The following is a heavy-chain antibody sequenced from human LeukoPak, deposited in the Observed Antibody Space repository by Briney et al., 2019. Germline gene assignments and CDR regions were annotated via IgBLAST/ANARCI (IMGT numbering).Heavy chain of an antibody. D-gene: IGHD6-19*01. J-gene: IGHJ4*02. CDR2: IQYHGRDK. V-gene: IGHV3-30*02. CDR1: GFTFRSSG. CDR3: AREGGRTVAGTFDN. Sequence: TGESLRLSCAASGFTFRSSGMHLVRQAPGKGLEWVAFIQYHGRDKYYADSVKGRFTISRDNSKNTLYTEVNSLRAEDTAVYYCAREGGRTVAGTFDNWGQGTLVTVSS.